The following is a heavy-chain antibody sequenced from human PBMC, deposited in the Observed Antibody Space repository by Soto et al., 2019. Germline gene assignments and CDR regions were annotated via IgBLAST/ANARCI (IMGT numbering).Heavy chain of an antibody. CDR3: ARAQGQFWSGYYSREYYYYYMDV. D-gene: IGHD3-3*01. CDR1: GGSISSYY. V-gene: IGHV4-59*01. J-gene: IGHJ6*03. CDR2: IYYSGST. Sequence: SETLSLTCTVSGGSISSYYWSWIRQPPGKGLEWIGYIYYSGSTNYNPSLKSRVTISVDTSKNQFSLKLSSVTAADTAVYYCARAQGQFWSGYYSREYYYYYMDVWGKGTTVTVSS.